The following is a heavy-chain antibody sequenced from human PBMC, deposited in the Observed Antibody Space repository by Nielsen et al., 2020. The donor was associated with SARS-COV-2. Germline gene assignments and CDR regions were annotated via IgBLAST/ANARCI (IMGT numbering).Heavy chain of an antibody. J-gene: IGHJ6*02. CDR3: ATLISSGWNYGMDV. CDR1: GFTFDDYA. Sequence: SLKISCASSGFTFDDYAMHLVRQAPGKGLEWVSGISWNSGSIGYADSVKGRFTISRDNAKNSLYLQMNSLRAEDTALYYCATLISSGWNYGMDVWGQGTTVTVSS. V-gene: IGHV3-9*01. D-gene: IGHD6-19*01. CDR2: ISWNSGSI.